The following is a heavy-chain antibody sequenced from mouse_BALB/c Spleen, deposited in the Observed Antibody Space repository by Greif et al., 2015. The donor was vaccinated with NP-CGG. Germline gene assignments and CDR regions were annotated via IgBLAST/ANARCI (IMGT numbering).Heavy chain of an antibody. J-gene: IGHJ3*01. V-gene: IGHV1-4*01. CDR3: AREGAYYMYGFAY. CDR1: GYTFTSYT. Sequence: VQLQQSGAELARPGASVKMSCKASGYTFTSYTMHWVKQRPGQGLEWIGYINPSSGYTNYNQKFKDKATLTADKSSSTAYMQLSSLTSEDSAVYYCAREGAYYMYGFAYWGQGTLVTVPA. CDR2: INPSSGYT. D-gene: IGHD2-14*01.